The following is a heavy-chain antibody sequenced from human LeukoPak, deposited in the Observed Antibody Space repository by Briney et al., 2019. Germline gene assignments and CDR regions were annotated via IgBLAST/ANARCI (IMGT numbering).Heavy chain of an antibody. CDR3: SRGLDSRKLGY. CDR1: EAPFDRDDRY. CDR2: IHSSWMW. V-gene: IGHV4-31*03. D-gene: IGHD3-22*01. J-gene: IGHJ4*02. Sequence: THSLNRTVSEAPFDRDDRYWRWIRQNPKKGLEWIGRIHSSWMWYNNPSLESRVTMSRDTSKNQYSLNLNSVTAADTAVYFCSRGLDSRKLGYWGQGILVTVSS.